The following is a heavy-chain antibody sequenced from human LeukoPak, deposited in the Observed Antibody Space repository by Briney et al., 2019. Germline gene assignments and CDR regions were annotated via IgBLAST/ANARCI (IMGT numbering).Heavy chain of an antibody. V-gene: IGHV3-21*01. CDR3: ARGIRAAAGKAVDV. Sequence: GGSLRLSCAASGFTFSSYEMNWVRQAPGKGLEWVSSISSSSSYIYYADSVEGRFTISRDNAKNSLYLQMNSLRAEDTAVYYCARGIRAAAGKAVDVWGKGTTVTVSS. J-gene: IGHJ6*04. D-gene: IGHD6-13*01. CDR1: GFTFSSYE. CDR2: ISSSSSYI.